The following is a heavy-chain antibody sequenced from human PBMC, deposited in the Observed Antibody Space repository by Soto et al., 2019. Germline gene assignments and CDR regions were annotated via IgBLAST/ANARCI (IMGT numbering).Heavy chain of an antibody. V-gene: IGHV3-30*04. J-gene: IGHJ3*02. D-gene: IGHD2-21*02. Sequence: QVQLVESGGGVLLPGGSLRLSCAASGFTCSSYAMHWVRQAPGTGPEWVSATSSDGTDNVYADSVSGRFTISRYNSKPKLYLQVNILRSEEAAVYYCARASEFATSDCYSAFDIWCQGTMVTVS. CDR3: ARASEFATSDCYSAFDI. CDR2: TSSDGTDN. CDR1: GFTCSSYA.